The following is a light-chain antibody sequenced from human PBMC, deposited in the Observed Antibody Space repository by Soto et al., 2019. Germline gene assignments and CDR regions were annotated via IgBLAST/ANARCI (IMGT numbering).Light chain of an antibody. CDR1: QTLSSRH. CDR3: QPYNNWPLT. J-gene: IGKJ4*01. CDR2: GSS. Sequence: IVLTQSPATLSLSPGKRATLSCRASQTLSSRHLAWYQQKPGQAPRLLIYGSSSRATDIPDRFSGSGSGAEFTLTINSLQSEDFAVYYCQPYNNWPLTFGGGTKVDIK. V-gene: IGKV3D-15*01.